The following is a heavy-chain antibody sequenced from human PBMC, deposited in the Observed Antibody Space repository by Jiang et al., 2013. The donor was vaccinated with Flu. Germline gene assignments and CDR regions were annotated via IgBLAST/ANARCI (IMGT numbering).Heavy chain of an antibody. CDR3: ASQVAGTVDY. D-gene: IGHD6-19*01. V-gene: IGHV1-8*01. J-gene: IGHJ4*02. Sequence: YAQKFQGRVTMTRNTSISTAYMELSSLRSEDTAVYYCASQVAGTVDYWGQGTLVTVSS.